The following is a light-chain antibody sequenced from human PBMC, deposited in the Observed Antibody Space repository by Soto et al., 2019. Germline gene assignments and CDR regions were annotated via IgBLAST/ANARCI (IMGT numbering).Light chain of an antibody. CDR3: QQYTASSGIFT. J-gene: IGKJ3*01. Sequence: VLTQSPGTLSLSPGERATVSCRASQSVNSNYFAWYQQKPGQAPRLLVFGASTRATGIPDRFSGSGSGTDFILTISRVEPEDFAVYYCQQYTASSGIFTFGPGTKVDIK. CDR2: GAS. V-gene: IGKV3-20*01. CDR1: QSVNSNY.